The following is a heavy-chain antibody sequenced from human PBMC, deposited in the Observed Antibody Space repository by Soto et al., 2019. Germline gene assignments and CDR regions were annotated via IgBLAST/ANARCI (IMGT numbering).Heavy chain of an antibody. CDR2: ISAYNGNT. Sequence: ASVKVSCKASGYTFTSYGISWVRQAPGQGLEWMGWISAYNGNTNYAQKLQGRVTMTTDTSTSTAYMELRSLRSDDTAVYYCARGPRTVTTRSTGDYWGQGTLVTVSS. CDR1: GYTFTSYG. D-gene: IGHD4-4*01. V-gene: IGHV1-18*01. J-gene: IGHJ4*02. CDR3: ARGPRTVTTRSTGDY.